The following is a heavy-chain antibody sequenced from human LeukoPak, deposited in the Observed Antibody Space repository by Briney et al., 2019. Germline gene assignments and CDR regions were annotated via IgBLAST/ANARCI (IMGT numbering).Heavy chain of an antibody. Sequence: GGSLRLSCAASGFTFSTYAMNWVRQAPGKGLEWVSVISGSGDSTSYADSVKGRFTISRDNSKNTLFLQMNSLRAEDTAAYYCAKQTGYSSGWNVYWGQGVLVTVSS. V-gene: IGHV3-23*01. CDR3: AKQTGYSSGWNVY. D-gene: IGHD6-19*01. CDR2: ISGSGDST. CDR1: GFTFSTYA. J-gene: IGHJ4*02.